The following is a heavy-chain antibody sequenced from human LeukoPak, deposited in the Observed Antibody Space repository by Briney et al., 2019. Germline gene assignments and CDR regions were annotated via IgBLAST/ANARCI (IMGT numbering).Heavy chain of an antibody. J-gene: IGHJ4*02. Sequence: GESLKISCKGSGYSFSTYWINWVRQMPGKGLEWMGIIYPGDSDTKYSPSSQGQVTISADKSISTAYLQWSSLMASDTAIYYCARLIAVTPLGYFDYWGQGTLVTVSS. CDR1: GYSFSTYW. V-gene: IGHV5-51*01. CDR2: IYPGDSDT. CDR3: ARLIAVTPLGYFDY. D-gene: IGHD6-19*01.